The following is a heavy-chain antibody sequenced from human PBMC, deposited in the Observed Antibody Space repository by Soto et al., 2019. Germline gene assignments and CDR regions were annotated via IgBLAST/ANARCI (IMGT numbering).Heavy chain of an antibody. CDR3: ARLNGYCISTNCHGYYGMDV. CDR1: GGSVSSSSYS. CDR2: IYSSENT. V-gene: IGHV4-39*01. Sequence: QLQVQESGPGLVKPSETLSLTCTVSGGSVSSSSYSWGWIRQSPGKGLEWIGTIYSSENTYYNPSLLSRGTISVDTSKNEFSVRLSSVTAADTAVYYCARLNGYCISTNCHGYYGMDVWGQGTTVTFSS. J-gene: IGHJ6*02. D-gene: IGHD2-2*03.